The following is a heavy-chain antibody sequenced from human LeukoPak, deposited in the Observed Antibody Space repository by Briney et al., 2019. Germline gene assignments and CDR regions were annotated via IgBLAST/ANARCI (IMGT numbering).Heavy chain of an antibody. CDR2: INHSGNT. V-gene: IGHV4-34*01. CDR3: ARGLRPYYSLGPGEY. Sequence: ASETLSLTCAVYGGSFSGDYWRWIRQPPGKGLEWIGEINHSGNTNYNPSLKSRVTMSVDTSKNQFSLKLSSVTAADTAVYYCARGLRPYYSLGPGEYWGQGTLVTVSS. CDR1: GGSFSGDY. D-gene: IGHD3-10*01. J-gene: IGHJ4*02.